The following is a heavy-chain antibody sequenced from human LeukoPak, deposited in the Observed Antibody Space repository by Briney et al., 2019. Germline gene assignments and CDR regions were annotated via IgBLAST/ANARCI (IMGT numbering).Heavy chain of an antibody. D-gene: IGHD2-15*01. Sequence: PGGSLRLSCAASGFAFSSYTMIWVRQPPGKGLEWVSRISGSATNTYYADSVKGRFTISRDNSRNTLYLQMNSLRVEDTAVYYCARTYCIGSSCPGVFEYWGQGTLVTVSS. CDR3: ARTYCIGSSCPGVFEY. J-gene: IGHJ4*02. CDR1: GFAFSSYT. V-gene: IGHV3-23*01. CDR2: ISGSATNT.